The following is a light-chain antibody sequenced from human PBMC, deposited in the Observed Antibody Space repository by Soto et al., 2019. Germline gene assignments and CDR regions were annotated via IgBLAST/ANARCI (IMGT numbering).Light chain of an antibody. CDR1: QSINSTY. Sequence: EIVLTQSPGTLSLSPGERATLSCRASQSINSTYLASFQQKPGQAPRLLIYGLYSRATSIPDRISGSGSGTDFNPYSSVLEAEDFAVYYCQQCIRPWTFGQGTKLEIK. CDR3: QQCIRPWT. J-gene: IGKJ2*01. CDR2: GLY. V-gene: IGKV3-20*01.